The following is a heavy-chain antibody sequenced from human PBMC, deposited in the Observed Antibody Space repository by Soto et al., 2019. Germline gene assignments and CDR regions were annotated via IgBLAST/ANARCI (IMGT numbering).Heavy chain of an antibody. J-gene: IGHJ3*02. Sequence: SGPTLVKPTQTLTLTCTFSGFSLSTSGVGVGWIRQPPGKALEWLALIYWNDDKRYSPSLKSRLTITKDTSKNQVVLTMTNMDPVDTATYYCAHRSLGLSPRDHDAFDIWGQGTMVTVSS. V-gene: IGHV2-5*01. CDR3: AHRSLGLSPRDHDAFDI. CDR1: GFSLSTSGVG. CDR2: IYWNDDK.